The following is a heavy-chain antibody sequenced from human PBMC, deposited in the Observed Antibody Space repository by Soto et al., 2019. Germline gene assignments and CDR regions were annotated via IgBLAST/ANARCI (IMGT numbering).Heavy chain of an antibody. CDR1: GYTFTGYY. J-gene: IGHJ3*02. CDR3: ARFLGAGGHGTSGRANHDAFDI. CDR2: INPNSGGT. Sequence: ASVKVSCKASGYTFTGYYMHWVRQAPGQGLEWMGWINPNSGGTNYAQKFQGWVTMTRDTSISTAYMELSRLRSDDTAVYYCARFLGAGGHGTSGRANHDAFDIWGQGTMVTVSS. D-gene: IGHD1-26*01. V-gene: IGHV1-2*04.